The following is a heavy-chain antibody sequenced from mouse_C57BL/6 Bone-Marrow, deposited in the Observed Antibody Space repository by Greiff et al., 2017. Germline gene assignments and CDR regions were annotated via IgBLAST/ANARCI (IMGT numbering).Heavy chain of an antibody. V-gene: IGHV1-64*01. J-gene: IGHJ4*01. D-gene: IGHD1-1*01. CDR2: IHPNSGST. CDR1: GYTFTSYW. Sequence: QVQLQQPGAELVKPGASVKLSCKASGYTFTSYWMHWVKQRPGQGLEWIGMIHPNSGSTNYNEKFKSKATLTVDKSSSTAYMQLSSLTSEGSAVYYCASYYGSSYGAMDYWGQGTSVTVSS. CDR3: ASYYGSSYGAMDY.